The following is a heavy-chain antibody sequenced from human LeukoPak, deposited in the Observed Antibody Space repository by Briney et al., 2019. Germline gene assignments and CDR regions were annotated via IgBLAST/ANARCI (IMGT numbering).Heavy chain of an antibody. D-gene: IGHD3-22*01. V-gene: IGHV4-59*08. CDR3: ARHDAIVDSQNAFDL. CDR2: IYYTGIT. CDR1: GGSVRSYY. Sequence: SETLSLTCNVSGGSVRSYYWSWVRQPPGKGLEWIAYIYYTGITRYNPSLESRVTISVDRSKNQLSLNLNSVTAADTAVYYCARHDAIVDSQNAFDLWGQGTKVTVSS. J-gene: IGHJ3*01.